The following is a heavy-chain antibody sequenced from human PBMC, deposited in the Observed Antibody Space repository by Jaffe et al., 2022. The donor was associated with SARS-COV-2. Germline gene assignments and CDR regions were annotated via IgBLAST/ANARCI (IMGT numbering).Heavy chain of an antibody. Sequence: QVQLQESGPGLVKPSETLSLTCTVSGGSISSYYWSWIRQPPGKGLEWIGYIYYSGSTNYNPSLKSRVTISVDTSKNQFSLKLSSVTAADTAVYYCARANTAMGDDAFDIWGQGTMVTVSS. CDR1: GGSISSYY. J-gene: IGHJ3*02. CDR3: ARANTAMGDDAFDI. V-gene: IGHV4-59*01. D-gene: IGHD5-18*01. CDR2: IYYSGST.